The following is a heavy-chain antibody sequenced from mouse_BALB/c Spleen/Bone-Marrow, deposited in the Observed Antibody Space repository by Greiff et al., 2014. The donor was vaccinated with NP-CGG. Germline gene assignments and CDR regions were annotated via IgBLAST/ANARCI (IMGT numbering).Heavy chain of an antibody. V-gene: IGHV1S81*02. CDR1: GFTFTSYW. D-gene: IGHD2-1*01. Sequence: QVQLQQSGDELVKPAASVKLSCKASGFTFTSYWIHWVKQRPGQGPEWLGEISPSNGRTNNNDKVKSKATLTEDRSSSRAYMQQSSLTSEDSAVYYCARDGNYRYAMDYWGQGTSVTVSS. CDR2: ISPSNGRT. J-gene: IGHJ4*01. CDR3: ARDGNYRYAMDY.